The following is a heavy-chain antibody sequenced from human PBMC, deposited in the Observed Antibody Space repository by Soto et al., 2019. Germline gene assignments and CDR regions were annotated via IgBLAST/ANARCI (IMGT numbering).Heavy chain of an antibody. J-gene: IGHJ6*02. CDR3: ARDDTTYYYGSASYGMDV. V-gene: IGHV3-48*03. D-gene: IGHD3-10*01. CDR1: GFTFSSYE. CDR2: ISSSGSTI. Sequence: GSLRLSCAASGFTFSSYEMNWVRQAPGKGLEWVSYISSSGSTIYYADSVKGRFTISRDNAKNSLYLQMNSLRAEDTAVYYCARDDTTYYYGSASYGMDVWGQGTTVTVSS.